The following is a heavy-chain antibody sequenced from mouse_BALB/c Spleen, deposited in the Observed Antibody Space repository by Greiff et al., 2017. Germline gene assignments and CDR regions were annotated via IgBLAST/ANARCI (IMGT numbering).Heavy chain of an antibody. CDR1: GFTFSSFG. J-gene: IGHJ2*01. Sequence: EVKLQESGGGLVQPGGSRKLSCAASGFTFSSFGMHWVRQAPEKGLEWVAYISSGSSTIYYADTVKGRFTISRDNPKNTLFLQMTSLRSEDTAMYYCARTPLYYYGSSYFDYWGQGTTLTVSS. CDR3: ARTPLYYYGSSYFDY. D-gene: IGHD1-1*01. CDR2: ISSGSSTI. V-gene: IGHV5-17*02.